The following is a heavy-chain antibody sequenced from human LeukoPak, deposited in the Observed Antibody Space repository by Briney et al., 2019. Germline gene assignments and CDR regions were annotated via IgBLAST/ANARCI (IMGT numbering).Heavy chain of an antibody. CDR2: ISSSGGST. CDR3: AKVWDTYYYDSSGSFEY. CDR1: GFTFSSYA. V-gene: IGHV3-23*01. J-gene: IGHJ4*02. Sequence: GGSLRLSCAASGFTFSSYAMSWVRQAPGKGLEWVSAISSSGGSTYYADSVKGRFTISRDNSKNTLYLQMNSLRAEDTAVYYCAKVWDTYYYDSSGSFEYWGQGTLVTVSS. D-gene: IGHD3-22*01.